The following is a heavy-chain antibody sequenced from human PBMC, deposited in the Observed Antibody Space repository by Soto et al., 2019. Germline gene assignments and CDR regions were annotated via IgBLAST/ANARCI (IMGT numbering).Heavy chain of an antibody. Sequence: ASVKVSCKXSGYTFTSYAMHWVRQAPGQRLEWMGWINAGNGNTKYSQKFQGRVTITRDTSASTAYMELSSLRSEDTAVYYCVTNRAAAGTILSRNYYYGMDVWGQGTTVTVS. CDR2: INAGNGNT. J-gene: IGHJ6*02. CDR3: VTNRAAAGTILSRNYYYGMDV. V-gene: IGHV1-3*01. CDR1: GYTFTSYA. D-gene: IGHD6-13*01.